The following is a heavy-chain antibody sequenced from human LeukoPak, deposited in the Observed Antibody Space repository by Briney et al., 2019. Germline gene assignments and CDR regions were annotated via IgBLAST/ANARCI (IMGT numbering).Heavy chain of an antibody. J-gene: IGHJ1*01. D-gene: IGHD4-17*01. CDR3: ARGTVTTEYFQH. Sequence: GGSLRLSCAASGFTFSSYAISWVRHAPGQGLEWMGRIIPILGIANYAQKFQGRVTITADKSTSTAYMELSSLRSEDTAVYYCARGTVTTEYFQHWGQGTLVTVSS. CDR1: GFTFSSYA. V-gene: IGHV1-69*04. CDR2: IIPILGIA.